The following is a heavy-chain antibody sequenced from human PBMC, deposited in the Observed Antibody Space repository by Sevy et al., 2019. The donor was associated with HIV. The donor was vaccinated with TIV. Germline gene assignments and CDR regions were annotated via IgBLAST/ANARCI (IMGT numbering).Heavy chain of an antibody. CDR2: FDPEDGET. CDR1: GYTLNKLS. CDR3: AATKDYYESSGPPFDY. J-gene: IGHJ4*02. Sequence: ASVKVSCKVSGYTLNKLSMHWVRQAPGKGLEWMGSFDPEDGETFYAQKFQGRVTMTEDTSKDTAYMELSSLRSEDTAVYYCAATKDYYESSGPPFDYWGQGTLVTVSS. D-gene: IGHD3-22*01. V-gene: IGHV1-24*01.